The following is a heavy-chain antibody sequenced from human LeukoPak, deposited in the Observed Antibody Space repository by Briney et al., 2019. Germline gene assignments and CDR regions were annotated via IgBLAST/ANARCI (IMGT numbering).Heavy chain of an antibody. Sequence: GGSLRLSCAASGFTFSSYEMNWVRQAPGKGLEWVSYISSSGSTIYYADSVKGRCIISRDNAKNSLYLQMNSLRAEDTAVYYCARDLFGESNWGQGTLVTVSS. CDR3: ARDLFGESN. D-gene: IGHD3-10*02. J-gene: IGHJ4*02. CDR2: ISSSGSTI. CDR1: GFTFSSYE. V-gene: IGHV3-48*03.